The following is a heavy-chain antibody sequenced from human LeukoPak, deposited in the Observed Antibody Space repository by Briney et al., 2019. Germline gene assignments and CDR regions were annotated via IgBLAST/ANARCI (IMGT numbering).Heavy chain of an antibody. Sequence: PSETLSLTCSVSGVAISAYFWSCIRQPAGRDLEWIGRISTTGSTYFNPSLQSRVRMSVDSSKTHFSLRLSSVTAADTAVYYCARSSSTIGWNWGYYFDFWGQGHLVTGSS. CDR1: GVAISAYF. CDR2: ISTTGST. J-gene: IGHJ4*02. CDR3: ARSSSTIGWNWGYYFDF. D-gene: IGHD1-7*01. V-gene: IGHV4-4*07.